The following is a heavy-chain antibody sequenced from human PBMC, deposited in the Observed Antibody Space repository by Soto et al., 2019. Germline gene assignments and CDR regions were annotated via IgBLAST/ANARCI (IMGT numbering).Heavy chain of an antibody. Sequence: QVQLVQSGAEEKKPGASVKVSCKASGYTFTSYAMHWVRQAPGQRLEWMGWINAGNGNTKYSQKLQGRVTITRDTTASXAXMXXSSLRSEDTAVYSCASLGGQAMSSGWKKYYYGMDVWGQGTTVTVSS. V-gene: IGHV1-3*05. D-gene: IGHD6-19*01. CDR1: GYTFTSYA. CDR2: INAGNGNT. CDR3: ASLGGQAMSSGWKKYYYGMDV. J-gene: IGHJ6*02.